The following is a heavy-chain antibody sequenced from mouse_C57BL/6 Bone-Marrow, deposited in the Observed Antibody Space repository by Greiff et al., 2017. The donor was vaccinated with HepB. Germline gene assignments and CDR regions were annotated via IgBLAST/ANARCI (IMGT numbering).Heavy chain of an antibody. D-gene: IGHD4-1*01. CDR3: TAGYYFDY. V-gene: IGHV6-3*01. J-gene: IGHJ2*01. CDR1: GFTFSNYW. Sequence: EVHLVESGGGLVQPGGSMKLSCVASGFTFSNYWMNWVRQSPEKGLEWVAQIRLKSDNYATHYAESVKGRFTISRDDSKSSVYLQMNNLRAADTGICYCTAGYYFDYWGQGTTLTVSS. CDR2: IRLKSDNYAT.